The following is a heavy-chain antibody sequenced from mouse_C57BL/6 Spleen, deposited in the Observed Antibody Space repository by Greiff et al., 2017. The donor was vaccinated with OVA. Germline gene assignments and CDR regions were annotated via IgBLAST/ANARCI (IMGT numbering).Heavy chain of an antibody. D-gene: IGHD6-5*01. CDR2: IDPENGDT. CDR1: GFNIKDDY. V-gene: IGHV14-4*01. Sequence: EVKLVESGAELVRPGASVKLSCTASGFNIKDDYMHWVKQRPEQGLEWIGWIDPENGDTEYASKFQGKATITADTSSNTAYLQLSSLTSEDTAVYYCTSYAFDYWGQGTTLTVSS. CDR3: TSYAFDY. J-gene: IGHJ2*01.